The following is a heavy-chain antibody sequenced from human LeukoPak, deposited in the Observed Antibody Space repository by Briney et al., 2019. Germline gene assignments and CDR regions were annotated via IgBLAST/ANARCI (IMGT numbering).Heavy chain of an antibody. Sequence: GGSLRLSCAAPGFTFSSYAVSWVRQAPRKGLEWVSFISGSGDSTYYADSLRGRFTISRDNSKNTLYLQINSLRAEDTAVYYCAKDGGRGRGAFDYWGQGALVTVSS. J-gene: IGHJ4*02. CDR1: GFTFSSYA. CDR2: ISGSGDST. V-gene: IGHV3-23*01. D-gene: IGHD3-3*01. CDR3: AKDGGRGRGAFDY.